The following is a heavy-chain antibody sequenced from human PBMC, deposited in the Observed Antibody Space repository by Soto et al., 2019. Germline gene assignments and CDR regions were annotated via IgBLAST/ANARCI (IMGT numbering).Heavy chain of an antibody. Sequence: GGSLRLSCAASGFTFSSYAMNWVRQAPGKGLEWVAAISYDGSNKYYADSVKGRFTISRDNSKNTLYLQMNSLRAEDTAVYYCARDLRGYCSGGSCYSGNYYYGMDVWGQGTTVTVSS. J-gene: IGHJ6*02. V-gene: IGHV3-30-3*01. CDR3: ARDLRGYCSGGSCYSGNYYYGMDV. D-gene: IGHD2-15*01. CDR1: GFTFSSYA. CDR2: ISYDGSNK.